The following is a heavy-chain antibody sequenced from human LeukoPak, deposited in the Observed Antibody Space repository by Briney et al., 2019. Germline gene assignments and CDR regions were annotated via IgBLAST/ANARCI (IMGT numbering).Heavy chain of an antibody. CDR1: GFTFSSYG. CDR2: ISGSGGST. D-gene: IGHD4-17*01. J-gene: IGHJ4*02. CDR3: AKPWREDGDYWSFNY. V-gene: IGHV3-23*01. Sequence: GGSLRLSCAASGFTFSSYGMSWGRQAPGKGLEWVSAISGSGGSTYFADSVKGRFTISRANSKNTLYLQMNSLRAEDTAVYYCAKPWREDGDYWSFNYWGQGTLVTVSS.